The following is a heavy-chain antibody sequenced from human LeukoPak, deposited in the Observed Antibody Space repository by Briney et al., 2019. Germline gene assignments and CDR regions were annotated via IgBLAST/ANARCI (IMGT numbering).Heavy chain of an antibody. D-gene: IGHD6-6*01. CDR2: MNPNSGNT. V-gene: IGHV1-8*03. Sequence: ASVRVSCKASGYTFTSYDINWVRQGTGQGLEWMGWMNPNSGNTGYAQKFQGRVTITRNTSISTAYMELSSLRSEDTAVYKCARGGGSSTLDNWGEGTLGTVSS. CDR1: GYTFTSYD. J-gene: IGHJ4*02. CDR3: ARGGGSSTLDN.